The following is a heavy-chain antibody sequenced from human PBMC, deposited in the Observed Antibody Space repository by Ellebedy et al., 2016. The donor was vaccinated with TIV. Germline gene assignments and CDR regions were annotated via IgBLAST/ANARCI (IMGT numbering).Heavy chain of an antibody. Sequence: AASVKVSCKSSGYTFISDLIHWVRQAHGQGLEWMGAVNPSTGGTGYAQKFQGRGTMTRDTSASTVYLELSSLRSEDTAVYYCAREGGVYFFDYWGQGTLVTVSS. CDR1: GYTFISDL. CDR2: VNPSTGGT. J-gene: IGHJ4*02. CDR3: AREGGVYFFDY. D-gene: IGHD2-8*02. V-gene: IGHV1-46*01.